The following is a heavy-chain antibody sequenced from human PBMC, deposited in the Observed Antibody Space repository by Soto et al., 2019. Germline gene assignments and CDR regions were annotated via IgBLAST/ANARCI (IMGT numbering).Heavy chain of an antibody. CDR1: GYTLTELS. J-gene: IGHJ6*02. D-gene: IGHD1-7*01. V-gene: IGHV1-24*01. CDR2: FDPEDGET. Sequence: ASVKVSCKVSGYTLTELSMHWVRQAPGKGLEWMGGFDPEDGETIYAQKFQGRVTMTEDTSTDTAYMELSSLRSEDTAVYYCATVHGTYNWNYLGGMDVWGQGTTVTVSS. CDR3: ATVHGTYNWNYLGGMDV.